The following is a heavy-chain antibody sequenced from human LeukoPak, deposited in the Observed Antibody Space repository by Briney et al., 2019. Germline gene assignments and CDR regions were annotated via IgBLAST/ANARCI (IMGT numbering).Heavy chain of an antibody. CDR2: ITSRNDGETT. V-gene: IGHV3-15*01. J-gene: IGHJ4*02. Sequence: LTCTVSGGSISSYYWSWIRQPPGKGLEWVGRITSRNDGETTAYAAPVKGRFTISRDDSKNTIYLQMNSLKTEDTAVYYCNTDINTIYDKVHWGQGTLVTVSS. CDR1: GGSISSYY. CDR3: NTDINTIYDKVH. D-gene: IGHD5/OR15-5a*01.